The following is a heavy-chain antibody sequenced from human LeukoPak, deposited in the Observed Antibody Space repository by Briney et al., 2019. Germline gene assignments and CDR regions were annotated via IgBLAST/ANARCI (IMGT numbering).Heavy chain of an antibody. D-gene: IGHD3-10*01. J-gene: IGHJ4*02. CDR2: ISGSGGST. CDR3: AGLGSYYRVDY. CDR1: GFTFSNYA. Sequence: GGSLRLSCAASGFTFSNYAMSWVRQAPGKGLEWVSAISGSGGSTYYADSVKGRFTISRDNSKNTLYLQMNSLRAEDTAVYYCAGLGSYYRVDYWGQGTLVTVSS. V-gene: IGHV3-23*01.